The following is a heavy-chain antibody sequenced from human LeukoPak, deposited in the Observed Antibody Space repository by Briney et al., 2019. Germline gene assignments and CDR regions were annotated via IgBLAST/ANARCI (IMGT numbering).Heavy chain of an antibody. CDR2: IYYSGST. CDR1: GGSISSGGYY. CDR3: ARFSNYVGVDY. V-gene: IGHV4-61*08. D-gene: IGHD4-4*01. J-gene: IGHJ4*02. Sequence: PSETLSLTCTVSGGSISSGGYYWSWIRQPPGKGLEWIGYIYYSGSTNYNPSLKSRVTISVDTSKNQFSLKLSSVTAADTAVYYCARFSNYVGVDYWGQGTLVTVSS.